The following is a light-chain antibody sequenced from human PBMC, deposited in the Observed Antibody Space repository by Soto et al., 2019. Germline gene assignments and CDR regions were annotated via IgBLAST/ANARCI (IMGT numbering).Light chain of an antibody. J-gene: IGKJ1*01. CDR1: QTISRSY. CDR2: GAS. V-gene: IGKV3-20*01. Sequence: EIVLTQSPGTLSLSLGERATLSCRASQTISRSYLAWYQQKPGQAPRLLFYGASNRATGIPDRFSGSGSGTDFTLTISRLEPDDFAVYYCQQYGVSPPWTFGQGTQVEIK. CDR3: QQYGVSPPWT.